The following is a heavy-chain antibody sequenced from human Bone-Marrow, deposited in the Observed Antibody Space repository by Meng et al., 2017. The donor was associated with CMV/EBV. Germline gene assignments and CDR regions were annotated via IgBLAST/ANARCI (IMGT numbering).Heavy chain of an antibody. D-gene: IGHD6-6*01. CDR2: IWYDGNYK. CDR1: GFTFSSYG. CDR3: ARLYSSSSGKGMDV. Sequence: GESLKISCAASGFTFSSYGMHWVRQAPGKGLEWVAFIWYDGNYKHYADSVKGRFTISRDNSKNTLYLQMNSLRAEDTAIYYCARLYSSSSGKGMDVWGQGTTVTVSS. J-gene: IGHJ6*02. V-gene: IGHV3-33*01.